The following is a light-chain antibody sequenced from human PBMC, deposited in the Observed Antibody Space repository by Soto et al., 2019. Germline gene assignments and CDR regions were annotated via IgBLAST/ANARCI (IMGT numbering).Light chain of an antibody. CDR1: NSNIGSNT. CDR3: AAWDDSLNGRV. CDR2: YDN. Sequence: QSVLTQPPSPSGTPGQRVTISCPGSNSNIGSNTVNWYQQLPGTAPKLLIYYDNLRPSGVPDRISGSKSGTSASLAISGLQSDDEADYYCAAWDDSLNGRVFGTGTKLTVL. J-gene: IGLJ1*01. V-gene: IGLV1-44*01.